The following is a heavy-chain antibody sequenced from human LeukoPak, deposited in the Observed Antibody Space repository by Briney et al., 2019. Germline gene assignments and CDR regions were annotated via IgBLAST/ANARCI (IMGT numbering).Heavy chain of an antibody. V-gene: IGHV3-7*04. CDR2: IKQDGSEK. D-gene: IGHD3-10*01. J-gene: IGHJ6*02. CDR3: VRVYGSGTYYPYRMDV. Sequence: GGSLRLSCGASGFTFSSYWMSWVRQAPGKGLEWVANIKQDGSEKYYVDSVKGRFTISRDNAKNSLYLQMNSLRVEDTAVYYCVRVYGSGTYYPYRMDVWGQGTAATVSS. CDR1: GFTFSSYW.